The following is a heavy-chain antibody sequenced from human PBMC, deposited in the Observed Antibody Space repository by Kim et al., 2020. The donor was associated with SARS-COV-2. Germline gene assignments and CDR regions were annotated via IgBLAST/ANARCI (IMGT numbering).Heavy chain of an antibody. Sequence: SETLCLTCTVSGDSLSSDYWSWNRQPAGKGLEWIGRIYTSGRTNYNPSLQSRVTMSVDMSKNQFSLKLSSVTAADTAVYYCASALGHWGQGTPATVSS. CDR2: IYTSGRT. V-gene: IGHV4-4*07. CDR3: ASALGH. J-gene: IGHJ4*02. D-gene: IGHD3-16*02. CDR1: GDSLSSDY.